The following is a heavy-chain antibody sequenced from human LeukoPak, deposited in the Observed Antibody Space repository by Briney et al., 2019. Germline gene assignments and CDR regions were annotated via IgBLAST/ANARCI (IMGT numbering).Heavy chain of an antibody. V-gene: IGHV3-23*01. Sequence: GGSLRLSCTASGFTFSSYAMSWVRQAPGKGLEWVSGISGSGGSTYYADSVKGRFTISRDNSKNTLYLQMNSLRAEDTAVYYCAKDKAYCSGGSCYNAFDIWGQGTMVTLSS. D-gene: IGHD2-15*01. CDR1: GFTFSSYA. CDR3: AKDKAYCSGGSCYNAFDI. CDR2: ISGSGGST. J-gene: IGHJ3*02.